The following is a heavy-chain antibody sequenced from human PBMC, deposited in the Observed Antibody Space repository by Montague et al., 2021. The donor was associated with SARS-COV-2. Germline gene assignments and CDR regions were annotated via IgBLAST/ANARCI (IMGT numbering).Heavy chain of an antibody. CDR2: IYVCGAV. J-gene: IGHJ3*02. CDR1: GGSITGYY. Sequence: SETLSLTCTVSGGSITGYYWSWLRLSPGTGLEWVAYIYVCGAVSSNSSLARRVTISTDTSKNQLSLKVNSVTAADTAVYDCVRDHPYGGPRGAYDIWGQGTMVTVSS. V-gene: IGHV4-59*01. D-gene: IGHD4-23*01. CDR3: VRDHPYGGPRGAYDI.